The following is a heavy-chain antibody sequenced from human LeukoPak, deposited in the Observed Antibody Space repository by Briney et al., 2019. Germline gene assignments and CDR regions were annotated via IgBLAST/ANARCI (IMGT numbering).Heavy chain of an antibody. V-gene: IGHV3-23*01. J-gene: IGHJ5*02. CDR2: ITGYGDST. D-gene: IGHD3-16*01. CDR1: GFTFSAYT. CDR3: AKGGRGMNWFDP. Sequence: GGSLRLSCAASGFTFSAYTLNWVRQAPGKGLEWVSSITGYGDSTYYADSVKGRFTISRDNSKNTLSLQMNSLRVDDTAVYYCAKGGRGMNWFDPWGQGTLVTISS.